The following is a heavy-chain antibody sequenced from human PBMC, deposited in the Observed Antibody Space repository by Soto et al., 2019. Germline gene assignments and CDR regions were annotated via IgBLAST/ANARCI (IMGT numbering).Heavy chain of an antibody. V-gene: IGHV4-59*01. J-gene: IGHJ5*02. D-gene: IGHD4-17*01. CDR3: AHRTTTVTWWFDP. CDR2: IYYSGST. CDR1: GGSISSYY. Sequence: PSETLSLTCTVSGGSISSYYWSWIRQPPGKGLEWIGYIYYSGSTNYSPSLKSRLTITKDTSKNQVVLTMTNMDPADTATYFCAHRTTTVTWWFDPWGQGTLVTVSS.